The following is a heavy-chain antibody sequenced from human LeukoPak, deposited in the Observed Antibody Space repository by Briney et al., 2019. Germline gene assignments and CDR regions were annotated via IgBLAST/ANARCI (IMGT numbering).Heavy chain of an antibody. Sequence: SQTLSLTCTVSGGSISSGDYYWSWIRQPPGKGLEWIGYIYYSGSTNYNPSLKSRVTISVDTSKNQFSLKLSSVTAADTAVYYCARNYGDYVSWVYWGQGTLVTVSS. V-gene: IGHV4-30-4*01. J-gene: IGHJ4*02. CDR2: IYYSGST. CDR3: ARNYGDYVSWVY. CDR1: GGSISSGDYY. D-gene: IGHD4-17*01.